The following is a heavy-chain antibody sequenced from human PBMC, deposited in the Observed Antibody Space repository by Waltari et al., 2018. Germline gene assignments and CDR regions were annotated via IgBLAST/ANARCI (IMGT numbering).Heavy chain of an antibody. J-gene: IGHJ4*02. D-gene: IGHD2-15*01. CDR1: GGSISSYY. Sequence: QVQLQESGPGLVKPSETLSLTCTVSGGSISSYYWSWIRQPPGRGLEWIGYIYYSGSTNYNPAPKSRVTISVDTSKNQFSLKLSSVTAADTAVYYCARETLREYCSGGSCYFDYWGQGTLVTVSS. V-gene: IGHV4-59*01. CDR3: ARETLREYCSGGSCYFDY. CDR2: IYYSGST.